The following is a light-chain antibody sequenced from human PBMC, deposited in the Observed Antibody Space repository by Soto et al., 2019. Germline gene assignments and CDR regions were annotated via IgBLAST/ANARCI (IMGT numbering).Light chain of an antibody. CDR2: RYN. V-gene: IGLV1-47*01. CDR3: AAWDDSQIVV. J-gene: IGLJ2*01. Sequence: QSVLTQPPSVSGTPGQRVTICCSGSTSNIGSNYVYWYQQLPGTAPKLLIYRYNQRPSGVPDRFSASKSGTSASLAISGLRSEDEADYYCAAWDDSQIVVFGGGTKLTVL. CDR1: TSNIGSNY.